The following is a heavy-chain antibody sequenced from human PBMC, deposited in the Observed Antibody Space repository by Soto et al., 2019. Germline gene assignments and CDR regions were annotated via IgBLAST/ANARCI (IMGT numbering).Heavy chain of an antibody. CDR3: AKNCGGDCPHFDY. Sequence: GGSLRLSGAASGFTFSSYGMHWVGQAPGKGLEWVAVISYDGSNKYYADSVKGRFTISRDNSKNTLYLQMNSLRAEDTAVYYCAKNCGGDCPHFDYWGQGTLVTVSS. CDR2: ISYDGSNK. D-gene: IGHD2-21*02. J-gene: IGHJ4*02. CDR1: GFTFSSYG. V-gene: IGHV3-30*18.